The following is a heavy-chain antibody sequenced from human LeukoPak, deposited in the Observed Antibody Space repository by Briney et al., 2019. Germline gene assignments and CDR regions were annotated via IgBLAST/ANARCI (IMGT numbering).Heavy chain of an antibody. D-gene: IGHD3-22*01. CDR3: ARDSYYYDSSGYYGRNFDY. CDR1: GGSISSYY. CDR2: IYYSGST. J-gene: IGHJ4*02. Sequence: SETLSLTCTVSGGSISSYYWSWIRQPAGKGLEWIGRIYYSGSTYYNPSLKSRVTISVDTSKNQFSLKLSSVTAADTAVYYCARDSYYYDSSGYYGRNFDYWGQGTLVTVSS. V-gene: IGHV4-4*07.